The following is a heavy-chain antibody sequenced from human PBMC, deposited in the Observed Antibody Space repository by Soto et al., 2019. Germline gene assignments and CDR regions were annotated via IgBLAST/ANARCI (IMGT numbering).Heavy chain of an antibody. J-gene: IGHJ4*02. V-gene: IGHV4-39*01. Sequence: QLQLQESGPGLVKPSETLSLTCTVSGGTISSSSYYWGWIRQPPWKGLEWIGSIYYSGSTYYNPSLKSRVTISVDTSKNQFSLKLSSVTAADTAVYYCARTPSSGEYYFDYWGQGTLVTVCS. D-gene: IGHD3-10*01. CDR3: ARTPSSGEYYFDY. CDR1: GGTISSSSYY. CDR2: IYYSGST.